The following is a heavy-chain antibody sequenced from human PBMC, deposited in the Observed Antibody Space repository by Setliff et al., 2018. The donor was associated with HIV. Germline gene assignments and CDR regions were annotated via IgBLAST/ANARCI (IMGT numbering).Heavy chain of an antibody. CDR2: IYYSGTT. CDR3: ARGAPYGSGRHRWNY. V-gene: IGHV4-39*07. Sequence: SETLSLTCNVSGVSMSTTSYYWGWIRQPPGKGLEWIASIYYSGTTYYNPPLRSRVTISIDTSKNQLFLKLTSVPAADTAVYYCARGAPYGSGRHRWNYWGQGTLVTVSS. CDR1: GVSMSTTSYY. D-gene: IGHD3-10*01. J-gene: IGHJ4*02.